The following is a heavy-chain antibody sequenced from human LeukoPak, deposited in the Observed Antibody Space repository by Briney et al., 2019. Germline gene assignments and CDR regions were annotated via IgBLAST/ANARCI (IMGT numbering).Heavy chain of an antibody. CDR1: GGSISSEY. D-gene: IGHD3-3*01. J-gene: IGHJ3*02. Sequence: SETLSLTCTVSGGSISSEYWTWIRQPPGKRLEWIGYIYYSGSTNYNPSLKSRVTISVDTSKNQFSLKVRSVTAADTAVYYCARVYDFWSGYSEGAFDIWGQGGMVSVSS. CDR3: ARVYDFWSGYSEGAFDI. V-gene: IGHV4-59*01. CDR2: IYYSGST.